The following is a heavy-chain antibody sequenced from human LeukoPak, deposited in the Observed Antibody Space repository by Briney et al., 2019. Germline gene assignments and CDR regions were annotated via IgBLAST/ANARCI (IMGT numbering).Heavy chain of an antibody. CDR1: GGTFSSYA. D-gene: IGHD2-15*01. Sequence: SVKVSCKASGGTFSSYAISWVRQAPGQGLEWMGGIIPIFGTANYAQKFQGRVTITADESTSIAYMELSSLRSEDTAVYYCARDSHKCSGGSCYHMHKVVSYYYGMDVWGQGTTVTVSS. J-gene: IGHJ6*02. CDR3: ARDSHKCSGGSCYHMHKVVSYYYGMDV. CDR2: IIPIFGTA. V-gene: IGHV1-69*13.